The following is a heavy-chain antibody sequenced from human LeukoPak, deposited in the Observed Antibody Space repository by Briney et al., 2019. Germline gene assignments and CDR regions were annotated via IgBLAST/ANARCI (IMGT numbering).Heavy chain of an antibody. CDR1: GFTFSSYA. Sequence: PGGSLRLSCAASGFTFSSYAMSGVRQAPGKGLEWVSAISGSGGSTYYADSVKGRFTISRDNSKNTLYLQTNSLRAEHTAVYSCARVWYYYGSGSPHRFDPWGQGTLVTVSS. CDR3: ARVWYYYGSGSPHRFDP. D-gene: IGHD3-10*01. V-gene: IGHV3-23*01. CDR2: ISGSGGST. J-gene: IGHJ5*02.